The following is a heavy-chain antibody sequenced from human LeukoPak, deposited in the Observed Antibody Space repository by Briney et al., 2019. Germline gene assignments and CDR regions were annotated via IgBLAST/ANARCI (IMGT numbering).Heavy chain of an antibody. J-gene: IGHJ3*01. CDR3: ARGQYASGAFDF. CDR2: ISYDGSNK. CDR1: GFTFSSYA. Sequence: GGSLRLSCAASGFTFSSYAMHWVRQAPGKGLEWVAVISYDGSNKYYADSVKGRFTISRDNAKNTLYLQMNSLRAEDTAVYYCARGQYASGAFDFWGQGTMVTVSS. V-gene: IGHV3-30*14.